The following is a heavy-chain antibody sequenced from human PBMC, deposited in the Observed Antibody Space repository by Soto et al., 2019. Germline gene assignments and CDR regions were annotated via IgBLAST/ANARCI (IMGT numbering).Heavy chain of an antibody. CDR2: TYYRSKWYS. CDR3: ARDGDYSGWSGSLDY. V-gene: IGHV6-1*01. D-gene: IGHD6-19*01. CDR1: GDSVSSNSVA. Sequence: SQTLSLTCAISGDSVSSNSVAWNWIRQSPSRGLEWLGRTYYRSKWYSDYAVSVKSRITIDPDTSRNQFSLHLNSVTPEDTAVYYCARDGDYSGWSGSLDYWGQGTLVTVSS. J-gene: IGHJ4*02.